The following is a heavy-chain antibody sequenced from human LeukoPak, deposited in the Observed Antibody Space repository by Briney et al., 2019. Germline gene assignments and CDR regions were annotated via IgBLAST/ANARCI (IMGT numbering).Heavy chain of an antibody. J-gene: IGHJ5*02. Sequence: SETLSLTCGVYGGPFSIYCWNWIRQPPGKGLEWIGYIYYSGSTYYNPSLKSRVTISVDTSKNQFSLKLSSVTVADTAMYYCARGETRFDPWGQGTLVTVSS. CDR1: GGPFSIYC. CDR2: IYYSGST. CDR3: ARGETRFDP. V-gene: IGHV4-59*06.